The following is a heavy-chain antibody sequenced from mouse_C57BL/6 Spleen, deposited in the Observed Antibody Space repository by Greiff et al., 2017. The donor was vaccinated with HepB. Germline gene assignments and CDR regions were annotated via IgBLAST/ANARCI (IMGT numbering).Heavy chain of an antibody. CDR3: ARSHYYGSSPYYFDY. Sequence: VQLQQSGAELVKPGASVKLSCTASGFNFTDYYMHWVKQRTEQGLEWIGRIDPEDGETKYAPKFQGKATITADKSSNTAYLQLSSLPSEDTAVYYCARSHYYGSSPYYFDYWGQGTTLTVSS. CDR2: IDPEDGET. D-gene: IGHD1-1*01. CDR1: GFNFTDYY. V-gene: IGHV14-2*01. J-gene: IGHJ2*01.